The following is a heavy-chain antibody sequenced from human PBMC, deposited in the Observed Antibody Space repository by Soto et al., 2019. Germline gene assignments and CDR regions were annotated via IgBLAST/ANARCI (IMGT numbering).Heavy chain of an antibody. J-gene: IGHJ4*02. D-gene: IGHD3-22*01. CDR1: GGTFSSYT. Sequence: ASVKVSCKASGGTFSSYTISWVRQAPGQGLEWMGRIIPILGIANYAQKFQGRVTITADKSTSTAYMELSSLRSEDTAVYYCAREGRYYDSSGYFDYWGQGTLVTVSS. CDR3: AREGRYYDSSGYFDY. V-gene: IGHV1-69*04. CDR2: IIPILGIA.